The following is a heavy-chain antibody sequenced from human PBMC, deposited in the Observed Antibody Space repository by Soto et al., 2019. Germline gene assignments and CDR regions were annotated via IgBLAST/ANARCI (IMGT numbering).Heavy chain of an antibody. Sequence: SETLSLTCTASGGSISSSSYYWGWIRQPPGKGLEWIGSIYYSGSTYYNPSLKSRVTISVDTSKNQFSLKLSSVTAADTAVYYCARNPRRAIDYWGQGTLVTVSS. V-gene: IGHV4-39*01. CDR1: GGSISSSSYY. D-gene: IGHD5-12*01. CDR3: ARNPRRAIDY. CDR2: IYYSGST. J-gene: IGHJ4*02.